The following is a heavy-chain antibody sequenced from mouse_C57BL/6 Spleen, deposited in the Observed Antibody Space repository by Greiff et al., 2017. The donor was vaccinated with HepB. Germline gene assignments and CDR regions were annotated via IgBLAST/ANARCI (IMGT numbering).Heavy chain of an antibody. J-gene: IGHJ3*01. CDR2: IDPSDSYT. CDR1: GYTFTSYW. V-gene: IGHV1-69*01. Sequence: QVQLQQPGAELVMPGASVKLSCKASGYTFTSYWMHWVKQRPGQGLEWIGEIDPSDSYTNYNQKFKGKSTLTVDKSSSTAYMQLSSLTSEDSAVYYCARYGSRWFAYWGQGTLVTVSA. CDR3: ARYGSRWFAY. D-gene: IGHD1-1*01.